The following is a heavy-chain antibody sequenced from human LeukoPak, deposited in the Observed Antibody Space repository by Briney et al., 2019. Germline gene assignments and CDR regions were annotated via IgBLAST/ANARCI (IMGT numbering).Heavy chain of an antibody. CDR1: GYTLTELS. CDR3: TAPIVAAGTFDY. CDR2: FGPADGEA. V-gene: IGHV1-24*01. J-gene: IGHJ4*02. D-gene: IGHD6-13*01. Sequence: ASVKVSCKVSGYTLTELSMHWVRQAPGKGLECMGGFGPADGEAVYAQKFQGRVTMTEDRSTDTVYMELNSLRSEDTAIYYCTAPIVAAGTFDYWGQGTLVTVSS.